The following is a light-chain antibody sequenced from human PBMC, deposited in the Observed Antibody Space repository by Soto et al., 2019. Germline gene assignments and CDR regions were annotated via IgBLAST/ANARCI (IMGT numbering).Light chain of an antibody. CDR2: GAS. Sequence: EIVLTQYPGTLSLSPGERATLSCRASQSVSSSYLAWYQQKPGQAPRLLIYGASSRATGIPARFSGSGSGTDFTLTISSLEPEDFAVYYCQQRRYWPPTFGQGTRLENK. CDR3: QQRRYWPPT. J-gene: IGKJ5*01. V-gene: IGKV3D-20*02. CDR1: QSVSSSY.